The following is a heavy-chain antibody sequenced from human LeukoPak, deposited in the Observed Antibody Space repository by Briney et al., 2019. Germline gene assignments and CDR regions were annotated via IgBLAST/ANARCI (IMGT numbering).Heavy chain of an antibody. Sequence: PSETLSLTCAVSGYSISSGYYWGWIRQPPGKGLEWIGSIYHSGSTYYNPSLKSRVTISVDTSKNQFSLKLSSVTAADTAVYYCARGNHDSSSWYTWGQETLVTVSS. CDR1: GYSISSGYY. J-gene: IGHJ5*02. V-gene: IGHV4-38-2*01. CDR3: ARGNHDSSSWYT. D-gene: IGHD6-13*01. CDR2: IYHSGST.